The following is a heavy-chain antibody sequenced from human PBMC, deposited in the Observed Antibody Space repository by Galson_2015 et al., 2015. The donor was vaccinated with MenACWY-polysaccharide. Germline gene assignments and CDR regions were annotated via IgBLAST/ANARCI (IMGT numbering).Heavy chain of an antibody. CDR3: ARVPIAIQGPYYYYYMDV. J-gene: IGHJ6*03. D-gene: IGHD3-9*01. CDR1: GFSLSHAGLG. V-gene: IGHV2-26*01. Sequence: PALVKPTQTLTLTCTVSGFSLSHAGLGVSWIRQPPGKALEWLAHISSNDEKSYSTSLKTKLTISQGTSKSQVGPTITNLDPVDTATYYCARVPIAIQGPYYYYYMDVWGKGTTVTVSS. CDR2: ISSNDEK.